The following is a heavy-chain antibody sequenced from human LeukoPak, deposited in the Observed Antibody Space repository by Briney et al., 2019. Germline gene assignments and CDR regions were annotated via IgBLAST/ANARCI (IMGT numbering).Heavy chain of an antibody. CDR1: GFTFSSYW. D-gene: IGHD3-3*01. J-gene: IGHJ6*02. Sequence: GGSLRLSCAASGFTFSSYWMSWVRQAPGKGLEGLANIKQDGSEKYYVDSVKGRFTISRDNAKNSLYLQMNSLRAEDTAVYYCAREPLGWPSYYYGMDVWGQGTTVTVSS. V-gene: IGHV3-7*01. CDR2: IKQDGSEK. CDR3: AREPLGWPSYYYGMDV.